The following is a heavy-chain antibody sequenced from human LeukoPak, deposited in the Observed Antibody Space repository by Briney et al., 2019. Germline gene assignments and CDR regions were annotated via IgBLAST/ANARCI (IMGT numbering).Heavy chain of an antibody. CDR2: IYYSGST. CDR3: ARGGYSYGYYYYYYMDV. Sequence: SETLSLTCAVYGGSFSGYYWSWIRQPPGKGLEWIGYIYYSGSTNYSPSLKSRVTISVDTSKNQFSLKLSSVTAADTAVYYCARGGYSYGYYYYYYMDVWGKGTTVTISS. CDR1: GGSFSGYY. V-gene: IGHV4-59*01. D-gene: IGHD5-18*01. J-gene: IGHJ6*03.